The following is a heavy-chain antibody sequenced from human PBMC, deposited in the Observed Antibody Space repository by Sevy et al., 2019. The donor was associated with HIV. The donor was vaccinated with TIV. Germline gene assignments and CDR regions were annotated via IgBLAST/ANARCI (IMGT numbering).Heavy chain of an antibody. D-gene: IGHD6-19*01. CDR2: INPNSGGT. V-gene: IGHV1-2*02. CDR3: ALGRGGWYAFDY. CDR1: GYTFTGYY. J-gene: IGHJ4*02. Sequence: ASVKVSCKASGYTFTGYYMHWVRQAPGQGLEWMGWINPNSGGTNYAQTFQGRVTMTRDTSISTAYMELRRLRSDDTAVYYCALGRGGWYAFDYWGQGTLVTVSS.